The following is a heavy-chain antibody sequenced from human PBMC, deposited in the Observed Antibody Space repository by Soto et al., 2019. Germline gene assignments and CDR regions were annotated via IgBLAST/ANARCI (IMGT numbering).Heavy chain of an antibody. Sequence: PGGSLRLSCTASGFTFGEFAMHWVRRPPGKGLEWVASITWNSDMIAYADSVKGRFTISRDNGEHTLSLEMNSLTTEDTAVYYCARLLREGILRATTPLGYWGQGTRVTVSS. CDR1: GFTFGEFA. D-gene: IGHD1-26*01. CDR3: ARLLREGILRATTPLGY. CDR2: ITWNSDMI. V-gene: IGHV3-9*01. J-gene: IGHJ4*02.